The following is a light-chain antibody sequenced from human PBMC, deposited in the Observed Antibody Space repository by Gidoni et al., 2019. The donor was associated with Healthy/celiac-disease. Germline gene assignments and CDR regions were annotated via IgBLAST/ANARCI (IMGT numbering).Light chain of an antibody. Sequence: ELVLTQSPGTLSLSPGERATLSCRASQSVSSSYLAWYQHKPGQAPRLRIYGASSRATGIPDRFSGSGSGTDFTLTISRLEPEDFAVYYCQQYGSSPPRYTFGQGTKLEIK. J-gene: IGKJ2*01. V-gene: IGKV3-20*01. CDR3: QQYGSSPPRYT. CDR2: GAS. CDR1: QSVSSSY.